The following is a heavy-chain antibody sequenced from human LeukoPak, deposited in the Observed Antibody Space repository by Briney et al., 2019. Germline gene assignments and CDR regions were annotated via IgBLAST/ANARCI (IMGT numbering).Heavy chain of an antibody. Sequence: PSETLSLTCTVSGGSISSSSYYWGWIRQPPGKGLEWIGSIYYSGSTYYNPSLKSRVTISVDTSKNQFSLQLNSVTPEDTALYYCARGGLVRGTLNSLIGFDIWDQGIMVTVSS. J-gene: IGHJ3*02. CDR3: ARGGLVRGTLNSLIGFDI. CDR2: IYYSGST. CDR1: GGSISSSSYY. V-gene: IGHV4-39*01. D-gene: IGHD3-10*01.